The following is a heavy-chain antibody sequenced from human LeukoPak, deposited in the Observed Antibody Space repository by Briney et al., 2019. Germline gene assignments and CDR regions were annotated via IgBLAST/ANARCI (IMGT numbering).Heavy chain of an antibody. CDR3: ARDRGGSYTPLDY. J-gene: IGHJ4*02. Sequence: GGSLRLSCAASGFTFSSYSMNWVRQAPGKGLEWVSSISSSSSYIYYADSVKGRFTISRDNAKNSLYLQMNSLRDEDTAVYFCARDRGGSYTPLDYWGQGTLVTVSS. D-gene: IGHD1-26*01. CDR2: ISSSSSYI. V-gene: IGHV3-21*01. CDR1: GFTFSSYS.